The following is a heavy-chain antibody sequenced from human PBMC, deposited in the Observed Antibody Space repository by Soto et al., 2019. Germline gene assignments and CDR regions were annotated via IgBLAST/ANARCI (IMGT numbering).Heavy chain of an antibody. V-gene: IGHV3-48*01. D-gene: IGHD6-6*01. CDR3: ARFRRYSSSSPIPEVYDFDY. J-gene: IGHJ4*02. CDR1: GFTFSSYS. Sequence: GGSLRLSCAASGFTFSSYSMNWVRQAPGKGLEWVSYISSSSSTIYYADSVKGRFTISRDNAKNSLYLQMNSLRAEDTAVYYCARFRRYSSSSPIPEVYDFDYWGQGTLVTVSS. CDR2: ISSSSSTI.